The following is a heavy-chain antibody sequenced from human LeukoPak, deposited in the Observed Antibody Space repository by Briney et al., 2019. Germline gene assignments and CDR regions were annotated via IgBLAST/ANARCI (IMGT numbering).Heavy chain of an antibody. V-gene: IGHV3-21*01. D-gene: IGHD6-19*01. J-gene: IGHJ6*03. CDR2: ISSSSSYI. CDR1: GFTFSSYS. Sequence: GGSLRLSCAASGFTFSSYSMNWVRQAPGKGLEWVSSISSSSSYIYYADSVKGRFTISRDNAKNSLYLQMNSLRAEDTAVYYCARDRSSGWYSYYYMDVWGKGTTVTVSS. CDR3: ARDRSSGWYSYYYMDV.